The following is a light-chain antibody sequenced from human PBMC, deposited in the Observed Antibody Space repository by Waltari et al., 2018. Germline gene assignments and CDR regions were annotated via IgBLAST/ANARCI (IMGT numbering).Light chain of an antibody. Sequence: QSALTQPASVSGSPGQSITISCPGTSSDVGGYHYASWYQQHPGKAPKLMIYEVSNRPSGVSNRFSGSKSGNTASLTISGLQAEDEADYYCSSYTSSSTWVFGGGTKLTVL. CDR3: SSYTSSSTWV. J-gene: IGLJ3*02. V-gene: IGLV2-14*01. CDR2: EVS. CDR1: SSDVGGYHY.